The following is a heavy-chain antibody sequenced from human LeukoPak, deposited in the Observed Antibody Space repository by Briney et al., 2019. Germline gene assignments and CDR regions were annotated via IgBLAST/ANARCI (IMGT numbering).Heavy chain of an antibody. Sequence: SETLSLTCTVSGGSISSYYWSWIRQPPGQGLEWIGYIYYSGSTDYNPSLKSRVTISVDTSKNQFSLKLSSVTAADTAVYYCAREGVTKYYFDYWGQGTLVTVSS. CDR1: GGSISSYY. J-gene: IGHJ4*02. D-gene: IGHD4-11*01. CDR3: AREGVTKYYFDY. CDR2: IYYSGST. V-gene: IGHV4-59*01.